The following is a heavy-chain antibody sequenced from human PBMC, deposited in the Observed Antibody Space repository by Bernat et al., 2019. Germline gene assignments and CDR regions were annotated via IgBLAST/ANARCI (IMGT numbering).Heavy chain of an antibody. CDR1: GGSISSYY. CDR3: ARGVDYYDSSGYFDY. Sequence: QVQLQESGPGLVKPSETLSLTCTVSGGSISSYYWSWIRQPAGKGLEWIGRIYTSGSTNYNPSLKSRVTMSVDKSKNQFSLKLSSVTAADTAVYYGARGVDYYDSSGYFDYWGQGTLVTVSS. V-gene: IGHV4-4*07. D-gene: IGHD3-22*01. J-gene: IGHJ4*02. CDR2: IYTSGST.